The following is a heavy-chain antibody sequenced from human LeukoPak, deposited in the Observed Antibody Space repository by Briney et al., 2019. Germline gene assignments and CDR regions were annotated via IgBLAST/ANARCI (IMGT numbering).Heavy chain of an antibody. Sequence: SETLSLTCTVSGGSITSSTYYWGWIRQPPGKGLEWIGSINYGGFTYYSASLKSRVIMSVDTSKNQFSLNLSSVTAADSAVYYCARAGYSSGRYDHFDNWGQGTLVTVSS. CDR1: GGSITSSTYY. J-gene: IGHJ4*02. V-gene: IGHV4-39*01. CDR3: ARAGYSSGRYDHFDN. D-gene: IGHD6-19*01. CDR2: INYGGFT.